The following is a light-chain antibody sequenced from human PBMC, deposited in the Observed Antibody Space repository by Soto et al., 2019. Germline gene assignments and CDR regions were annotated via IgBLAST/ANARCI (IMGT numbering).Light chain of an antibody. CDR1: QGISSY. Sequence: DIQLTQSPSFLSASVGDRVTITCRASQGISSYLAWYQQKPGKAPKLLIYAASTLQSGVTSRFSGSGSGTVFIRTISGLQPEDFATYYCQHLDSYSTFGQGTRLEIK. CDR3: QHLDSYST. J-gene: IGKJ5*01. CDR2: AAS. V-gene: IGKV1-9*01.